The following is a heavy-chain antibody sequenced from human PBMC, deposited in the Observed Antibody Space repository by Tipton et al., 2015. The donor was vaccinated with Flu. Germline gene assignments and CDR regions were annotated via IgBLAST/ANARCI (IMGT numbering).Heavy chain of an antibody. D-gene: IGHD3-16*02. V-gene: IGHV1-18*01. CDR2: ISAYNGNT. CDR3: ARDYYDYVWGSYRPRSDY. J-gene: IGHJ4*02. CDR1: GYTFTSCG. Sequence: QMQLVQSGAEVKKPGASVKVSCKASGYTFTSCGISWVRQAPGQGLEWMGWISAYNGNTNYAQKLQGRVTMTTDTSTSTAYMELRSLRSDDTAVYYCARDYYDYVWGSYRPRSDYWGQGTLVTVSS.